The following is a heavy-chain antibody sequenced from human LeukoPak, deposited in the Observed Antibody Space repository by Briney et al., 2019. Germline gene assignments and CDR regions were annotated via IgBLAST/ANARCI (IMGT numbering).Heavy chain of an antibody. V-gene: IGHV3-7*01. Sequence: GRSLRPSCAASGFTFSNYWMSWVRQAQGKGLEGVANIKQDGSEKHYVDSVKGRFTISRDNAKNSLFLQMNSLRAEDTAVYYCARVKQQLVRLLGRDTTYYYYYYIDVWGKGTTVTVSS. D-gene: IGHD6-13*01. CDR1: GFTFSNYW. CDR2: IKQDGSEK. CDR3: ARVKQQLVRLLGRDTTYYYYYYIDV. J-gene: IGHJ6*03.